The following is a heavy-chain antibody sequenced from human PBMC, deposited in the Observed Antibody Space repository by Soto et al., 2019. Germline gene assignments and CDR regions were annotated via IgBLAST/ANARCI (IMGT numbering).Heavy chain of an antibody. D-gene: IGHD6-13*01. CDR3: ARYRREAVAGYTLGN. V-gene: IGHV4-59*01. Sequence: WTWIRQPPGKGLEWIGYVYNSGSTNYNPSLKSRVTISEDTSKSQFSLKVNSMTAADTAVYYCARYRREAVAGYTLGNWGQGILVTVSS. CDR2: VYNSGST. J-gene: IGHJ4*02.